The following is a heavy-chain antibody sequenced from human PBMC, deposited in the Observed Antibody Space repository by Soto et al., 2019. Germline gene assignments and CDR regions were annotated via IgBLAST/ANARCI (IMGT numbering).Heavy chain of an antibody. CDR3: ASLPGYCSGGSCYGPAPALYYYGTDV. J-gene: IGHJ6*02. V-gene: IGHV4-34*01. CDR2: INHSGST. Sequence: SETLSLTCAVYGGSFSGYYWSWIRQPPGKGLEWIGEINHSGSTNYNPSLKSRVTISVDTSKNQFSLKLSSVTAADTAVYYCASLPGYCSGGSCYGPAPALYYYGTDVWGQGTTVTVSS. D-gene: IGHD2-15*01. CDR1: GGSFSGYY.